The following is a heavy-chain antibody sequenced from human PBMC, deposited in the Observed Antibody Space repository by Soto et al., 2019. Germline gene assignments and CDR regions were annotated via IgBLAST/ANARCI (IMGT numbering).Heavy chain of an antibody. CDR3: ARDHGMFLSYYYYGMDV. CDR1: GFTFSRFS. V-gene: IGHV3-30-3*01. Sequence: QVQLVESGGGVVPPGRSLTLSCAASGFTFSRFSMHWVRQAPGKGLAWVAVISYDGSNTHYAESVKGRFNISRDDSKSTVFLQINNLRGEDSAVYYCARDHGMFLSYYYYGMDVWCQGTTVSVSS. CDR2: ISYDGSNT. J-gene: IGHJ6*02. D-gene: IGHD3-10*02.